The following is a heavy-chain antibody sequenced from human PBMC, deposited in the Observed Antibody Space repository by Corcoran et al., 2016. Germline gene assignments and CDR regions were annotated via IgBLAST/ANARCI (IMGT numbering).Heavy chain of an antibody. V-gene: IGHV4-34*01. CDR3: ARGSIAARCNC. Sequence: QGQLQQCGARRLKPCETLSLTCAVYGGSFSGYYWTWIRQPPGKGLEWSGEVNLSGGTSYSPSLSSRVTISVDTSKNQLSLDLTSVTAADTAVYYCARGSIAARCNCWGQGTLVTVSS. CDR2: VNLSGGT. CDR1: GGSFSGYY. J-gene: IGHJ4*02. D-gene: IGHD6-13*01.